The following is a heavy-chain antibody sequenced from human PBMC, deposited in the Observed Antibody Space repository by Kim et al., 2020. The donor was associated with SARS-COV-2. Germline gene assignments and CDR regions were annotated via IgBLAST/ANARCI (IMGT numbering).Heavy chain of an antibody. V-gene: IGHV1-69*13. CDR2: IIPIFGTA. CDR1: GGTFSSYA. D-gene: IGHD2-2*01. J-gene: IGHJ6*02. Sequence: SVKVSCKASGGTFSSYAISWVRQAPGQGLEWMGGIIPIFGTANYAQKFQGRVTITADESTSTAYMELSSLRSEDTAVYYCASLKHHVVLTPFGSMDVWGQGTTVTVSS. CDR3: ASLKHHVVLTPFGSMDV.